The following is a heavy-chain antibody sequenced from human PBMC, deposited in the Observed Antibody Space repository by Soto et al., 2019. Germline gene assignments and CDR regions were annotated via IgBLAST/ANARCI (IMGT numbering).Heavy chain of an antibody. V-gene: IGHV5-10-1*01. D-gene: IGHD6-13*01. J-gene: IGHJ3*02. CDR3: ARHKGIAAALDAFDI. CDR2: IDPSDSYT. Sequence: GESLKISCKGSGYSFTSYWISWVRQMPGKGLEWMGRIDPSDSYTNYSPSFQGHVTISADKSISTAYLQWSSLKASDTAMYYCARHKGIAAALDAFDIWGQGKMVTVSS. CDR1: GYSFTSYW.